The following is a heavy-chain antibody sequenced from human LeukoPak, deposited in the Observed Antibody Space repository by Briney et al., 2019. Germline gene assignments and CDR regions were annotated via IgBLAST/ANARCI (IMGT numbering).Heavy chain of an antibody. CDR3: ARDVKLGATTYAFDI. Sequence: NPSETLSLTCTVSGGSISSYYWSWIRQPPGKGLEWIGYIYYSGSTNYNPSLKSRVTISVDTSKNQFSLKLSSVTAADTAVYYCARDVKLGATTYAFDIWGQGTMGTVSS. V-gene: IGHV4-59*01. CDR1: GGSISSYY. CDR2: IYYSGST. J-gene: IGHJ3*02. D-gene: IGHD5-12*01.